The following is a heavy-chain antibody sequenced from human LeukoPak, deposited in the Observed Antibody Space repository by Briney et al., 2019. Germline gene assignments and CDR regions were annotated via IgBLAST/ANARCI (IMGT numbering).Heavy chain of an antibody. CDR1: GGSISSYY. V-gene: IGHV4-59*01. J-gene: IGHJ6*02. CDR3: ARANRTYDFWSGYYTGPDYDGMDV. Sequence: SETLSLTCTVSGGSISSYYWSWIRQPPGKGLEWMGYIYNSGSTNYNPSLQSRGTISLDTSKNQFSLKLSSETAADTAVDNDARANRTYDFWSGYYTGPDYDGMDVWGQGTTVTVSS. D-gene: IGHD3-3*01. CDR2: IYNSGST.